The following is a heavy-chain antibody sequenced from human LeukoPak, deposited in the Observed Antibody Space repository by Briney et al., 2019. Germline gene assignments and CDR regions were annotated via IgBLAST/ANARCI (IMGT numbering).Heavy chain of an antibody. Sequence: GGSLRLSCAASGFTFSSYSMNWVRQAPGKGLEWVSSISSSSSYIYYADSVKGRFTISRDSAKNSLYLQMNSLRAEDTAVYYCARPVHRVEMATITGAFDIWGQGTMVTVSS. CDR3: ARPVHRVEMATITGAFDI. J-gene: IGHJ3*02. CDR2: ISSSSSYI. V-gene: IGHV3-21*01. D-gene: IGHD5-24*01. CDR1: GFTFSSYS.